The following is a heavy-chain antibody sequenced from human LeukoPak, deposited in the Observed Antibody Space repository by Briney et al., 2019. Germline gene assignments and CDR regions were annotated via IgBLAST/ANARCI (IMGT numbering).Heavy chain of an antibody. Sequence: SETLSLTCTVSGVSISSYYWNWLRQPPGKGLQWIGYISYSEGTKYNPSLKSRVTISVDTSKNQFSLRLSSVTAADTAVYYCARLHGDSTAIFDYWGQGTLVSVSS. V-gene: IGHV4-59*01. CDR1: GVSISSYY. CDR2: ISYSEGT. D-gene: IGHD2-21*01. CDR3: ARLHGDSTAIFDY. J-gene: IGHJ4*02.